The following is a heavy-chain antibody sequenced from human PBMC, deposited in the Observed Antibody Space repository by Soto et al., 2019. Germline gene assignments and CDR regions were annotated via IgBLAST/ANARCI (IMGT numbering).Heavy chain of an antibody. Sequence: ASVNVSFKASGYTFTGYYMHCVRQAPGQGLEWMGWINPNSGGTNYAQKFQGRVTMTRDTYISKAYMELSRLSSDDTDVYYCAPKLQRTGAYEYWGQGILDNVST. D-gene: IGHD2-8*02. CDR3: APKLQRTGAYEY. J-gene: IGHJ4*02. V-gene: IGHV1-2*02. CDR2: INPNSGGT. CDR1: GYTFTGYY.